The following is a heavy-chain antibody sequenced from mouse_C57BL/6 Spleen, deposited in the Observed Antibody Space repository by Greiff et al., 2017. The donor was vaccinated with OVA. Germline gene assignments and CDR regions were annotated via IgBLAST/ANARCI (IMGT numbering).Heavy chain of an antibody. Sequence: QVQLKQPGAELVMPGASVKLSCKASGYTFTSYWMHWVKQRPGQGLEWIGEIDSSDSYTNYNQKFKGKSTLTVDKSSSTAYMQLSSLTSEDSAVYYCARTGAAQAFDYWGQGTTLTVSS. CDR1: GYTFTSYW. V-gene: IGHV1-69*01. CDR3: ARTGAAQAFDY. CDR2: IDSSDSYT. D-gene: IGHD3-2*02. J-gene: IGHJ2*01.